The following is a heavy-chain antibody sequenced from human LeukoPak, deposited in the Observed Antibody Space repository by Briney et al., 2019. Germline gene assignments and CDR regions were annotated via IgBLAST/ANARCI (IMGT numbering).Heavy chain of an antibody. CDR1: GFTFTDYY. CDR2: IGPHSSAT. CDR3: AREGNGLLSKDFDY. Sequence: ASMKVSCKSSGFTFTDYYIHWVRQAPGQGLEWMGYIGPHSSATSSPQEFQGRVTMTRDTSMSTAYMELTRLTSDDTAVSYCAREGNGLLSKDFDYWGQGTLVTVSS. V-gene: IGHV1-2*02. J-gene: IGHJ4*02. D-gene: IGHD2/OR15-2a*01.